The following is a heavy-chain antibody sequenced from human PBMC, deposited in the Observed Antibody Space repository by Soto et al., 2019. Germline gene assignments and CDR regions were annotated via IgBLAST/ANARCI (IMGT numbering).Heavy chain of an antibody. Sequence: SGPTLVNPTQTLTLTCTFSGFSLSTSGVSVGWIRQAPGKAPEWLALIYWNDDKRYSPSLKSRLTITKDTSKNQVVLTMTNMDPVDTATYYCAHRQEDVELATIGLDYWGQGTLVTISS. J-gene: IGHJ4*02. CDR2: IYWNDDK. CDR1: GFSLSTSGVS. V-gene: IGHV2-5*01. CDR3: AHRQEDVELATIGLDY. D-gene: IGHD5-12*01.